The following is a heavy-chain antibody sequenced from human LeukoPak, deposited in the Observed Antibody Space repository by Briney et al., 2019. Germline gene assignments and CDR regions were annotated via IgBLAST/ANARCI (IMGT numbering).Heavy chain of an antibody. CDR2: ISAYNGNT. CDR3: ARDRYCSSTSCYAPYYFDY. CDR1: GYTFTSYG. J-gene: IGHJ4*02. Sequence: ASVKVSCKASGYTFTSYGISWVRQAPGQGLEWMGWISAYNGNTNYAQKLQGRVTMTTDTSTSTAYMELRSLGSDDTAVYYCARDRYCSSTSCYAPYYFDYWGQGTLVTVSS. D-gene: IGHD2-2*01. V-gene: IGHV1-18*04.